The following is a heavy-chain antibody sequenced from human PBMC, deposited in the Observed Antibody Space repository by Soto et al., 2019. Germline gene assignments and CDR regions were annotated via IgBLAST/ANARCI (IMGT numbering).Heavy chain of an antibody. CDR1: GFTFSIYS. CDR2: ISSSSSYI. Sequence: GGSLRLSCAASGFTFSIYSMNWVGQAPGKGLEWVSSISSSSSYIYYADSVKGRFTISRDNAKNSLYLQMNSLRAEDTAVYYCARNYDYIGGSYGDAFAIWGQGTMVTVSS. D-gene: IGHD3-16*01. V-gene: IGHV3-21*01. CDR3: ARNYDYIGGSYGDAFAI. J-gene: IGHJ3*02.